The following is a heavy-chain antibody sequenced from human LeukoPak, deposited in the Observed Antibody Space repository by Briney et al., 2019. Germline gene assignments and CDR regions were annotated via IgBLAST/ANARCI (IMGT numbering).Heavy chain of an antibody. V-gene: IGHV3-48*01. J-gene: IGHJ6*04. CDR3: AELGISMIGGV. CDR1: GFTFSSYG. Sequence: GGSLRLSCAASGFTFSSYGMSWVRQAPGKGLEWVSYISSSSSTIYYADSVKGRFTISRDNAKNSLYLQMNSLRAEDTAVYYCAELGISMIGGVWGKGTTVTISS. D-gene: IGHD3-10*02. CDR2: ISSSSSTI.